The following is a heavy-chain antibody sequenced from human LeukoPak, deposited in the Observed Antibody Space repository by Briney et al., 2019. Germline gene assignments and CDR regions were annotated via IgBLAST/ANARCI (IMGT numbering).Heavy chain of an antibody. CDR1: GGSIGSYY. Sequence: SETLSLTCTVSGGSIGSYYWSWIRQPPGKRLEWIGYIYYSGSTKYNPSLKSRVTISVDTSKNQFSLKLSSVTAADTAVYYCARETRVVPSTTYYFDYWGQGTLVTVSS. D-gene: IGHD2-2*01. J-gene: IGHJ4*02. CDR3: ARETRVVPSTTYYFDY. CDR2: IYYSGST. V-gene: IGHV4-59*01.